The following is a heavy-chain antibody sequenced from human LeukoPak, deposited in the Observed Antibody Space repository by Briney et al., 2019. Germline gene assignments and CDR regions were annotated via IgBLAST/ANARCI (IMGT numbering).Heavy chain of an antibody. Sequence: ASVTVSCKASGGTFSSYAISWVRQAPGQGLEWMGGIIPIFGTANYAQKFQGRVTITADESTSTAYMELSSLRSEDTAVYYCAREGSYYDSSGYYVVGGLDYWGQGTLVTVSS. CDR2: IIPIFGTA. V-gene: IGHV1-69*13. D-gene: IGHD3-22*01. J-gene: IGHJ4*02. CDR3: AREGSYYDSSGYYVVGGLDY. CDR1: GGTFSSYA.